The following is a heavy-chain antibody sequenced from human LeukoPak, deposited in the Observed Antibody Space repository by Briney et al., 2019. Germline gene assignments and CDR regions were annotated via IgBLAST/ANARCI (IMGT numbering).Heavy chain of an antibody. CDR2: IRQDGSEK. V-gene: IGHV3-7*01. CDR3: ASHYYYDSSGSDY. CDR1: GFTFSSNW. D-gene: IGHD3-22*01. J-gene: IGHJ4*02. Sequence: GGSLRLACAASGFTFSSNWMTSVRQAPGKGLEWVANIRQDGSEKYYVDSVKGRFIISRDNAKNSLYLQMTRLRAEDTAVYYCASHYYYDSSGSDYWGQGTLVTVSS.